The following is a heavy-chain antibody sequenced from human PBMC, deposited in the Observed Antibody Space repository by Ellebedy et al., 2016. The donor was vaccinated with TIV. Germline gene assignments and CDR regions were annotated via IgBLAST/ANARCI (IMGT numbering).Heavy chain of an antibody. CDR2: IKQDGSVK. J-gene: IGHJ4*02. D-gene: IGHD3-22*01. V-gene: IGHV3-7*03. Sequence: GESLKISCAASGFTFSHYYMTWVRQASGKGLEWVASIKQDGSVKYYVDSVKGRFTISRDNAKNSLHLQMNSLTAEDTAVYYCARYDGSGYALEYWGQGTLVTVSS. CDR1: GFTFSHYY. CDR3: ARYDGSGYALEY.